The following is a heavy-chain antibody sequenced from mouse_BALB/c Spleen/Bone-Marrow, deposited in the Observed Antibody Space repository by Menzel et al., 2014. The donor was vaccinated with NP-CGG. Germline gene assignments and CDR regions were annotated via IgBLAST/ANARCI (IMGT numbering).Heavy chain of an antibody. CDR2: IDPANGNT. CDR3: ARGGRWSYVMDF. D-gene: IGHD2-3*01. V-gene: IGHV14-3*02. Sequence: EVMLVETRAELVKPGASVKLSCTAYGFNIKDTYMHWVKQRPEQGLEWIGRIDPANGNTKYDPKFQGKATITADTSFITAYLQLSSVTSEDTAVYYCARGGRWSYVMDFWGQGTSVTVPS. CDR1: GFNIKDTY. J-gene: IGHJ4*01.